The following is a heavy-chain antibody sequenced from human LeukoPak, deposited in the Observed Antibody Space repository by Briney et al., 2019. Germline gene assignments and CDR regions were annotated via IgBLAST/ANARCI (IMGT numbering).Heavy chain of an antibody. V-gene: IGHV4-4*07. D-gene: IGHD3-22*01. CDR2: IYTSGST. J-gene: IGHJ4*02. Sequence: PSETLSLTCTVSGGSISSYYWSWIRQPAGKGLEWIGRIYTSGSTNYNPSLKSRVTMSADTSKNQFSLKLSSVTAADTAVYYCARYYYDSSGXHGXEXXXFDYWGQGTXVTVSS. CDR3: ARYYYDSSGXHGXEXXXFDY. CDR1: GGSISSYY.